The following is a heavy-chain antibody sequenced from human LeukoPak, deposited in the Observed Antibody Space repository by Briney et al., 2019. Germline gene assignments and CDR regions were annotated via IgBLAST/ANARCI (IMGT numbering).Heavy chain of an antibody. CDR2: ISGSGDST. D-gene: IGHD2-15*01. J-gene: IGHJ4*02. V-gene: IGHV3-23*01. CDR3: AKRLYCGGGTCTRVFDY. CDR1: GFTFSSYA. Sequence: QPGGSLRLSCAASGFTFSSYAMSWVRQAPGKGLEWVSAISGSGDSTYYADSVKGRFTISRDNSKNTLYLQMNSLRAEDTAVYYCAKRLYCGGGTCTRVFDYWGQGTLVTVSS.